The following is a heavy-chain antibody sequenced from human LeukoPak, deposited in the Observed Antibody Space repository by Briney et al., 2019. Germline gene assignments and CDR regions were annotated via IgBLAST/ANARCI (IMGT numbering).Heavy chain of an antibody. CDR1: GFTFSSYV. V-gene: IGHV3-30*02. CDR3: AREYSSSWYVDY. Sequence: GGSLRLSCAASGFTFSSYVMHWVRQAPGKGLEWVAFIRYDGSNKYYSDSVKGRSTISRDNSKNTLYLQMNSLRAEDTAVYYCAREYSSSWYVDYWGQGTLVTVSS. J-gene: IGHJ4*02. D-gene: IGHD6-13*01. CDR2: IRYDGSNK.